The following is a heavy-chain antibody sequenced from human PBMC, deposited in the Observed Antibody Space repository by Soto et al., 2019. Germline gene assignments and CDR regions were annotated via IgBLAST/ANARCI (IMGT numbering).Heavy chain of an antibody. CDR2: ISGGGDNT. J-gene: IGHJ4*02. CDR1: GFTFSTYA. V-gene: IGHV3-23*01. CDR3: AKGDTTAVGTVDY. D-gene: IGHD6-13*01. Sequence: GGALRISCAASGFTFSTYAMIWVRQAPGKGLEWVSAISGGGDNTYYADSVKGRFTISRDNSKNTLYLQMNSLRVEDTALYYCAKGDTTAVGTVDYWGQGTLVTVSS.